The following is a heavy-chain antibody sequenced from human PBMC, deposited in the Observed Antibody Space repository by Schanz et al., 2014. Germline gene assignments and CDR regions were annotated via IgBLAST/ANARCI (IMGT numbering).Heavy chain of an antibody. CDR1: GYTFSSYG. CDR2: ITVYNGNT. J-gene: IGHJ6*02. D-gene: IGHD3-10*01. Sequence: QVHLVQSGAEVRKPGASVKVSCKASGYTFSSYGLSWVRQAPGQGLEWLGWITVYNGNTNYAHKLQVRLTMTTDTSTRPASMERRSLRSDDTAVYFCARELVTCFGSGTTTYQRLYGMDAWGQGTTVTVS. V-gene: IGHV1-18*04. CDR3: ARELVTCFGSGTTTYQRLYGMDA.